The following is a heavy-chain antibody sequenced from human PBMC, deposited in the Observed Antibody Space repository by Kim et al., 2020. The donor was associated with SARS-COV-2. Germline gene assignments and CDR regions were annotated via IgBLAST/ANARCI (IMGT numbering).Heavy chain of an antibody. Sequence: GESLKISCKGSGYSFTSYWISWVRQMPGKGLEWMGRIDPSDSYTNYSPSFQGHVTISADKSISTAYLQWSSLKASDTAMYYCASRRAYCSSTSCYDMDYWGQGTLVTVSS. CDR2: IDPSDSYT. CDR3: ASRRAYCSSTSCYDMDY. CDR1: GYSFTSYW. D-gene: IGHD2-2*01. J-gene: IGHJ4*02. V-gene: IGHV5-10-1*01.